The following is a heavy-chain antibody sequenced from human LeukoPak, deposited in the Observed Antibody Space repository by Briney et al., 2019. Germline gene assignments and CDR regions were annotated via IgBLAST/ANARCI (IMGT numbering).Heavy chain of an antibody. D-gene: IGHD3-10*01. CDR2: IYYSGST. J-gene: IGHJ3*02. CDR3: ARGGGPDAFDI. CDR1: GGSISSYY. Sequence: SETLSLTCTVSGGSISSYYWSWIRQPPGKGLKWIGYIYYSGSTNYNPSLKSRVTISVDTSKNQFSLKLSSVTAADTAVYYCARGGGPDAFDIWGQGTMVTVSS. V-gene: IGHV4-59*01.